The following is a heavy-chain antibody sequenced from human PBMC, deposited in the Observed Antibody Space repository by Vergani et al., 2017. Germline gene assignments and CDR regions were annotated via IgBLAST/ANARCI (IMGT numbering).Heavy chain of an antibody. CDR1: GFTFTNFA. J-gene: IGHJ4*02. CDR2: ITYNGGRT. V-gene: IGHV3-23*01. Sequence: EVQLLESGGNLVQPGGSLRLSCAASGFTFTNFAMTWVRQAPGEGLEWVSTITYNGGRTYYADSVTGRFTISRDNSKNTLFLQLKTLRAEDTGVYYCAKDYNKMGALHYWGQGTLVAGSS. D-gene: IGHD3-16*01. CDR3: AKDYNKMGALHY.